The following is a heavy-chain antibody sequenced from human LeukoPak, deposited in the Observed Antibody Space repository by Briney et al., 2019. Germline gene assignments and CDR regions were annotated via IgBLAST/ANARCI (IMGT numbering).Heavy chain of an antibody. J-gene: IGHJ4*02. V-gene: IGHV3-23*01. CDR3: AKARGSYPIDYFDY. CDR1: GFTFSSYG. D-gene: IGHD1-26*01. Sequence: PGGALRLSCAASGFTFSSYGMSWVRQAPGKGLEWVSAISGSGGSTYYADSVKGRFTISRDNSKNTLYLQMNSLRAEDTAVYYCAKARGSYPIDYFDYWGQGTLVTVSS. CDR2: ISGSGGST.